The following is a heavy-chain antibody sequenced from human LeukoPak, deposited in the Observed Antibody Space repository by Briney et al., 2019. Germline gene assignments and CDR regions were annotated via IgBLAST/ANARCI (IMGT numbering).Heavy chain of an antibody. Sequence: ASVKVSCKASGYTFTSYGISWVRQAPGQGLEWMGWISAYNGNTNYAQKLQGRVTMTTDTSTSTAYMELRSLRSEDTAVYYCARDARYSSGWYVYYYYMDVWGKGTTVTVSS. CDR2: ISAYNGNT. D-gene: IGHD6-19*01. CDR1: GYTFTSYG. CDR3: ARDARYSSGWYVYYYYMDV. J-gene: IGHJ6*03. V-gene: IGHV1-18*01.